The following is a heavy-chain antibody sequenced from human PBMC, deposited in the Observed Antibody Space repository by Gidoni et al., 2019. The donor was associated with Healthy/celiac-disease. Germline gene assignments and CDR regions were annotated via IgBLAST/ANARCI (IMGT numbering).Heavy chain of an antibody. D-gene: IGHD3-3*01. J-gene: IGHJ5*02. CDR3: ASSITIFEGGVGGWFDP. Sequence: QVQLQESGPGLVTPSQTLSLTCTVSGGSISSGGYYWSWIRQPPGKGLEWIGYIYYSGSTYYNPSLKSRVTISVDTSKNQFSLKLSSVTAADTAVYYCASSITIFEGGVGGWFDPWGQGTLVTVSS. CDR1: GGSISSGGYY. V-gene: IGHV4-31*03. CDR2: IYYSGST.